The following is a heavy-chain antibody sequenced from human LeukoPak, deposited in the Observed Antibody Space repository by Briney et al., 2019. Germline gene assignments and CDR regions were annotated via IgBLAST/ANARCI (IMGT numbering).Heavy chain of an antibody. CDR2: ISAYNGNT. CDR3: ARGPDEKIAVAGRLLGY. D-gene: IGHD6-19*01. V-gene: IGHV1-18*01. CDR1: GYTFTSYG. J-gene: IGHJ4*02. Sequence: GASVEVSCKASGYTFTSYGISWVRQAPGQGLEWMGWISAYNGNTNYAQKLQGRVTMTTDTSTSTAYMELRSLRSDDTAVYYCARGPDEKIAVAGRLLGYWGQGTLVTVSS.